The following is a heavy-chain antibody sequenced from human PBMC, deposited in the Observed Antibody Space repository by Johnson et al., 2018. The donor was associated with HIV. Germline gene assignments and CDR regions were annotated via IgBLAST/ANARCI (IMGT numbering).Heavy chain of an antibody. Sequence: VQLVESGGGVVQPGRSLRLSCAASGFTFSSYAMHWVRQAPGKGLEYVSAISSNGGSTYYANSVKGRFTISRDNSKNTLYLQMGSLRAEDTAVYYCAKSYSSSWYTDAFDIWGQGTMVTVSS. CDR1: GFTFSSYA. D-gene: IGHD6-13*01. CDR2: ISSNGGST. CDR3: AKSYSSSWYTDAFDI. V-gene: IGHV3-64*01. J-gene: IGHJ3*02.